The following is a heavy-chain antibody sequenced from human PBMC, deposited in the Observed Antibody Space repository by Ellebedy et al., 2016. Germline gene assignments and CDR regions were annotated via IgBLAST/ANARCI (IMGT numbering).Heavy chain of an antibody. CDR3: ATHYYGSGSYYAEAFNI. J-gene: IGHJ3*02. Sequence: GESLKISXAASGFTFSIYWMSWVRQAPGKGLEWVANIKQDGSEKYYVDSVKGRFTISRDNAKNSLYLQMNSLRAEDTAVYYCATHYYGSGSYYAEAFNIWGQGTMVTVSS. CDR1: GFTFSIYW. CDR2: IKQDGSEK. V-gene: IGHV3-7*01. D-gene: IGHD3-10*01.